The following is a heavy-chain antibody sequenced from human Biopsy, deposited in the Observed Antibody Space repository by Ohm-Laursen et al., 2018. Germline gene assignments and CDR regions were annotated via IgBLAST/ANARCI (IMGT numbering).Heavy chain of an antibody. V-gene: IGHV4-59*11. J-gene: IGHJ1*01. CDR2: ISHTGYT. CDR1: GGSFTGHY. Sequence: TLSLTWTASGGSFTGHYWTWIRQPPGKGLEWIGHISHTGYTSYKSSLKSRVTISLDTSRKHFSLRLTSLAAADTAVYYCARGSNEYGGLYFPHWGQGTLVTVSS. D-gene: IGHD4-23*01. CDR3: ARGSNEYGGLYFPH.